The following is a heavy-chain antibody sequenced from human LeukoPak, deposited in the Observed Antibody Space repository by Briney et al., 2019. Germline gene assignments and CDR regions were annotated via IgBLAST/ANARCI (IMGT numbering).Heavy chain of an antibody. CDR2: INYSGRI. CDR1: RGFISSYY. J-gene: IGHJ3*02. CDR3: ARLVDYDNSGDPDIFDI. Sequence: SETLSLTCIVSRGFISSYYWSWIRQTPGKGLEWIAFINYSGRIKYNPSLQSRVSISLDTSNNHFSLQLRSVMAVDTAVYYCARLVDYDNSGDPDIFDIWGQGTIVSIS. D-gene: IGHD3-22*01. V-gene: IGHV4-59*01.